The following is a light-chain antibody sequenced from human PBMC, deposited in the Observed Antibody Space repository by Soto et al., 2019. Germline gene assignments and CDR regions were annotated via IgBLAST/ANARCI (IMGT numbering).Light chain of an antibody. J-gene: IGKJ1*01. CDR2: GAF. CDR3: QQYNDWPLT. V-gene: IGKV3-15*01. Sequence: EILMTQSPVTLSVSPGKRATLSCRASQSVSSNLAWYQQKPGQAPSLLIYGAFTRATGIPARFSGTGSGTEFTLTISSLQSEDFALYYCQQYNDWPLTFGQGTKVEI. CDR1: QSVSSN.